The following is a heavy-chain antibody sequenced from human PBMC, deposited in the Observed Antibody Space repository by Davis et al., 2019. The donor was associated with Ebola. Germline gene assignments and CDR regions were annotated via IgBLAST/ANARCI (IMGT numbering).Heavy chain of an antibody. Sequence: GESLKISCAASGFTFSTYWMHWVRQTPGEGLLWLSHINSEGSTTRYADFVKGRFTISRDTAKNTLYLQMNNLRVEDTAVYYCARDLFTAYDFWSDYSSAGLDPWGQGTLVTVSS. CDR2: INSEGSTT. D-gene: IGHD3-3*01. J-gene: IGHJ5*02. CDR1: GFTFSTYW. V-gene: IGHV3-74*01. CDR3: ARDLFTAYDFWSDYSSAGLDP.